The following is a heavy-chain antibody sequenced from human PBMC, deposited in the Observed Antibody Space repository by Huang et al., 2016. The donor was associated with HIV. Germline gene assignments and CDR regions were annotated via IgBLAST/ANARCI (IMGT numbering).Heavy chain of an antibody. D-gene: IGHD3-22*01. CDR3: AKFGSSGYLPRYSFDY. V-gene: IGHV3-30*02. CDR1: GFTFSSYG. CDR2: INYDGSNR. J-gene: IGHJ4*02. Sequence: QVQLVESGGGVVQPGGSLRLSCAASGFTFSSYGMHWVRQAPGKGLEWVECINYDGSNRYYADSVKGRFTISRDNSKNTLYLQMNSLRAEDTAVYFCAKFGSSGYLPRYSFDYWGQGTLVTVSS.